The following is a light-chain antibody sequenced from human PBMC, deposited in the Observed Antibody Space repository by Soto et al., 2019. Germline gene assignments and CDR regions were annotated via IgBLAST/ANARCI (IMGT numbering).Light chain of an antibody. V-gene: IGLV2-11*01. J-gene: IGLJ1*01. CDR2: DVS. CDR1: SSDVGGYNY. CDR3: CSYAGSYTPRYV. Sequence: QSVLTQPRSVSGSPGQSVTISCTGTSSDVGGYNYVSWYQQHPGKAPKLMIYDVSKRPSGVPDRFSGSKSGNTASLTIFGLQAEDEADYYCCSYAGSYTPRYVFGTGTKVT.